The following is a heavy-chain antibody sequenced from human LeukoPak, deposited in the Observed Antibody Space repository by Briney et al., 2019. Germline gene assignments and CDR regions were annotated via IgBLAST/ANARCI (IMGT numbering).Heavy chain of an antibody. V-gene: IGHV1-24*01. D-gene: IGHD3-3*01. CDR3: ARGRKYDFWSGYYTDHSSPFDY. Sequence: ASVKVSCKVSGYTLTELSMHWVRQAPGKGLEWMGGFDPEDGETIYAQKFQGRVTMTEDTSTDTAYMELSSLRSEDTAVYYCARGRKYDFWSGYYTDHSSPFDYWGQGTLVTVSS. J-gene: IGHJ4*02. CDR2: FDPEDGET. CDR1: GYTLTELS.